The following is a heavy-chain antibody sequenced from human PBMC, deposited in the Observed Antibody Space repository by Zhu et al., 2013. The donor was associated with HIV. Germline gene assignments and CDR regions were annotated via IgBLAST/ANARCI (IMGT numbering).Heavy chain of an antibody. D-gene: IGHD3-10*01. CDR3: ARDHQSSVFRGVKFDY. J-gene: IGHJ4*01. Sequence: QVQLVQSGAEVKMPGASVKVSCQASGYTFSDFYLHWVRQAPGQGLEWVGWINPKSGVTNYPQKFQGRVTMTRDTSISTTYLEVSRLRSDDTAVYFCARDHQSSVFRGVKFDYWGQGTLVAVSS. CDR1: GYTFSDFY. CDR2: INPKSGVT. V-gene: IGHV1-2*02.